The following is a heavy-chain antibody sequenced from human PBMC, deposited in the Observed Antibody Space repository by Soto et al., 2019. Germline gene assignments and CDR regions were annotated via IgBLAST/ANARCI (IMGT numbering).Heavy chain of an antibody. CDR1: GGSVSSGSYY. Sequence: SETLSLTCTVSGGSVSSGSYYWSWIRQPPGKGLEWIGYIYYSGSTNYNPSLKSRVTISVDTSKNQFSLKLSSVTAADTAVYYCARLYSSGWYYFDYCGQGNLVTASS. D-gene: IGHD6-19*01. CDR3: ARLYSSGWYYFDY. J-gene: IGHJ4*02. V-gene: IGHV4-61*01. CDR2: IYYSGST.